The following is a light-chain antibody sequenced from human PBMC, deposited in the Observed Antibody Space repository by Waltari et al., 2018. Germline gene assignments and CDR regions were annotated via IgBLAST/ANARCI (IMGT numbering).Light chain of an antibody. J-gene: IGLJ3*02. CDR2: KAT. V-gene: IGLV3-25*03. CDR1: ILTETY. Sequence: SYELTQPSSVSVSPGQPAKITCSGDILTETYARWFQQKPGQAPVLGIYKATERPSGIPERFSGSSSGTTVTLTISVVQAEDEADYYCQSADLSGVYRVFGGGTKMTVL. CDR3: QSADLSGVYRV.